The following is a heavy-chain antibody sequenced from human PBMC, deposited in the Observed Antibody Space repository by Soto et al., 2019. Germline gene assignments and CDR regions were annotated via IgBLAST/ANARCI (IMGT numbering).Heavy chain of an antibody. CDR3: ARSGYSCAWGY. CDR2: INSDGST. J-gene: IGHJ4*02. CDR1: GFLVNSAY. Sequence: EVQLVESGGGLIPPGGSLRLSCAASGFLVNSAYMTWVRQAPGKGLEWLSMINSDGSTLYAESVKGRFTISRDNSKNMLDLQMNSLRAEDTAMYYCARSGYSCAWGYWGQGTLVIVTS. V-gene: IGHV3-53*01. D-gene: IGHD5-18*01.